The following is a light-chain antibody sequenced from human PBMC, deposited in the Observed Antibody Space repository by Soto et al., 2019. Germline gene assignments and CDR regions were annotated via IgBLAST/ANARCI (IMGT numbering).Light chain of an antibody. Sequence: DIVLTQTPLSSPVTLGQPASISCRSSQSLVHSDGNTYLSWFHQRPGQPPRLLIDKVSNRFSGVPYRFSGSGAGTDFTLKINRVEAEDVGIYFCMQATQYRPYTFGQGTKLEIK. J-gene: IGKJ2*01. V-gene: IGKV2-24*01. CDR1: QSLVHSDGNTY. CDR2: KVS. CDR3: MQATQYRPYT.